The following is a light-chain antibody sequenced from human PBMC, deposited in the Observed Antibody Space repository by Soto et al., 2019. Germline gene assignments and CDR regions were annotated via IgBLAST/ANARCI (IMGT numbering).Light chain of an antibody. CDR2: AAS. J-gene: IGKJ2*01. Sequence: EVVLTQSPGTLSLSPGERATLSCRASQSVSSNYLAWYQQKPGQAPRLLIYAASTRAAGIPDRFSGSGSGTDFTLTISRLEHEDFAVYYCQQFVNSLYTFGQGTKLEIK. V-gene: IGKV3-20*01. CDR1: QSVSSNY. CDR3: QQFVNSLYT.